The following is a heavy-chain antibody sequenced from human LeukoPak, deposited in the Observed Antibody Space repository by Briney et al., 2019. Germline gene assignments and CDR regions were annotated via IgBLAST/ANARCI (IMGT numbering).Heavy chain of an antibody. J-gene: IGHJ4*02. V-gene: IGHV1-2*02. CDR3: ARDGIRYSGSYPKFDY. CDR1: GYTFTSYG. Sequence: ASLKVSCKASGYTFTSYGISWVRQAPGQGLEWMGWINPNSGGTNYAQKFQGRVTMTRDTSISTAYMELSRLRSDDTAVYFRARDGIRYSGSYPKFDYWGQGTLVTVSS. D-gene: IGHD1-26*01. CDR2: INPNSGGT.